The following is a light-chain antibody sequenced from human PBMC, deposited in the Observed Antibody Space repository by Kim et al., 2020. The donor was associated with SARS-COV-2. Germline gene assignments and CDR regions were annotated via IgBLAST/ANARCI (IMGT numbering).Light chain of an antibody. CDR3: LQLNIYPRT. Sequence: SSVGDTATISCRASQGSSNYLAWYQQNPGKAPKLLIYGASTMQSGIPSRFSGSGSGTEFTLTISNLQPEDFATYSCLQLNIYPRTFGEGTKVDIK. J-gene: IGKJ1*01. CDR1: QGSSNY. CDR2: GAS. V-gene: IGKV1-9*01.